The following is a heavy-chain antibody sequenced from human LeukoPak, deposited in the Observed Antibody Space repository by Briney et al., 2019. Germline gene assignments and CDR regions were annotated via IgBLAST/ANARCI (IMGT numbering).Heavy chain of an antibody. CDR3: ARGVYSSSWYPFGAFDI. CDR1: GGPISSYY. D-gene: IGHD6-13*01. CDR2: IYYSGST. Sequence: PSETLSLTCSVSGGPISSYYWSWIRQPPGKGLEWIGYIYYSGSTKYNPSLKSRVTISVDTSKNQFSLKLSSVTAADTAVYYCARGVYSSSWYPFGAFDIWGQGTMVTVSS. J-gene: IGHJ3*02. V-gene: IGHV4-59*01.